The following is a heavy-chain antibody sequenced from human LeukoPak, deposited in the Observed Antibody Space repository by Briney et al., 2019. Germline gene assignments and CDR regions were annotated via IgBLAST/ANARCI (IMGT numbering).Heavy chain of an antibody. CDR3: ARGAAPGSPFGYVDL. CDR1: GYTFTIYG. J-gene: IGHJ2*01. V-gene: IGHV1-18*01. CDR2: ISADTGNT. D-gene: IGHD6-13*01. Sequence: ASVKVSCKASGYTFTIYGISWVRQAPGQGLEWMGWISADTGNTDYAQKLQGRVTMTTDTSTSTAYMEMRSLRSDDTAVYYCARGAAPGSPFGYVDLWGRGTLVTVSS.